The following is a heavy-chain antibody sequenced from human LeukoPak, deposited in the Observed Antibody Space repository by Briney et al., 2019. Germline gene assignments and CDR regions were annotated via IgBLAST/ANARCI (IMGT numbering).Heavy chain of an antibody. CDR3: ARGGGVVPAADFDY. D-gene: IGHD2-2*01. CDR2: INHSGST. CDR1: GGSFSGYY. V-gene: IGHV4-34*01. Sequence: PSETLSLTCAVYGGSFSGYYWSWIRHPPGKGLEWIGEINHSGSTNYNPSLKSRVTISVDTSKNQFSLKLSSVTAADTAVYYCARGGGVVPAADFDYWGQGTLVTVS. J-gene: IGHJ4*02.